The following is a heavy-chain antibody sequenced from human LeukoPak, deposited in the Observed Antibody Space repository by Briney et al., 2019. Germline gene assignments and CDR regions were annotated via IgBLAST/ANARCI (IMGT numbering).Heavy chain of an antibody. Sequence: PSETLSLTCTVSGGSISSYYWSWIRQPPGKGLEWIGYIYYSGSTNYNPSLKSRVTISVDTSKNQFSLKLSSVTAAGTAVYYCARVGTDLASRFDPWGQGTLVTVSS. CDR2: IYYSGST. CDR1: GGSISSYY. J-gene: IGHJ5*02. D-gene: IGHD2-8*02. CDR3: ARVGTDLASRFDP. V-gene: IGHV4-59*01.